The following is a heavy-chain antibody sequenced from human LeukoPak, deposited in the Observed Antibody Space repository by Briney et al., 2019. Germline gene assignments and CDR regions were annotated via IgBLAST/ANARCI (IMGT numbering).Heavy chain of an antibody. CDR2: MNPNSGNT. CDR3: ARAVANYYYYYMDV. CDR1: GYTFTSYD. Sequence: GASVKVSCKASGYTFTSYDINWVRQAPPQGLEWMGWMNPNSGNTDYAQKFQGRVTITRNTSISTAYMELSSLRSEDTAVYYCARAVANYYYYYMDVWGKGATVTVSS. V-gene: IGHV1-8*03. D-gene: IGHD6-19*01. J-gene: IGHJ6*03.